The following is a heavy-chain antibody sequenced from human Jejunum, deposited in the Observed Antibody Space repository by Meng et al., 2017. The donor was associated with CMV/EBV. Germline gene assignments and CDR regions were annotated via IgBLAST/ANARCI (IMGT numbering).Heavy chain of an antibody. V-gene: IGHV1-69*12. Sequence: QVQLVQSGAEVKEPGSSMKVSCKSSGGSVNNYAFNWVRQAPGQGLEWMGGIIAIFKTPNYAQKFQGRLTITADESTGTSYMELTSLTSEDTAVYYCARGFLNGYQPFDYWGQGTLVTVPS. J-gene: IGHJ4*02. D-gene: IGHD5-24*01. CDR1: GGSVNNYA. CDR3: ARGFLNGYQPFDY. CDR2: IIAIFKTP.